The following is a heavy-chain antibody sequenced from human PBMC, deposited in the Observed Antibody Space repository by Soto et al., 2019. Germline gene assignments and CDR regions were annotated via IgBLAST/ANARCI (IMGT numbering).Heavy chain of an antibody. CDR2: INPSGGST. CDR3: ARGVAAAGYYYYGMDV. Sequence: SVKVSCKASGYTFTSYYMHWVRQAPGQGLEWMGIINPSGGSTSYAQKFQGRVTMTRDTSTSTVYMELSSLRSEDTAVYYCARGVAAAGYYYYGMDVWGQGTKVTVYS. CDR1: GYTFTSYY. V-gene: IGHV1-46*01. D-gene: IGHD6-13*01. J-gene: IGHJ6*02.